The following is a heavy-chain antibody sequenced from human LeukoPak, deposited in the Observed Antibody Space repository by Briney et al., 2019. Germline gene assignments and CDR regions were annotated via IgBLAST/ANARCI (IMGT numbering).Heavy chain of an antibody. CDR3: ARIYPLSDAFDI. V-gene: IGHV1-8*01. CDR2: MNPNSGNT. Sequence: GASVKVSCKASGYTFTSYDINWVRQATGQGLEWMGWMNPNSGNTGYAQKFQGRVTMTRDTSISTAYMELSSLRSDDTAVYYCARIYPLSDAFDIWGQGTMVTVSS. D-gene: IGHD2-2*02. J-gene: IGHJ3*02. CDR1: GYTFTSYD.